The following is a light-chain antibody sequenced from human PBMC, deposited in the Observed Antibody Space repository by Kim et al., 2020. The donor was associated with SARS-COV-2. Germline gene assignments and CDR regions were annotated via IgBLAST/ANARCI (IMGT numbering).Light chain of an antibody. CDR1: QSVGTN. Sequence: SPGERATLSCRASQSVGTNLAWYQQRPGQAPRLLIYSVSIRAIGIPARFSGSGSGTDFTLTISSLQSEDLAVYYCQQYDDWPPWTFGQGTKVDIK. CDR2: SVS. V-gene: IGKV3-15*01. J-gene: IGKJ1*01. CDR3: QQYDDWPPWT.